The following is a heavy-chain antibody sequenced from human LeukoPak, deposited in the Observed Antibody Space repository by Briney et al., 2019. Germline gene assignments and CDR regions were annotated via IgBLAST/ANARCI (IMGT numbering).Heavy chain of an antibody. Sequence: PGASVKVSCKASGYTFTSYDINWVRQAPGQGLEWMGWMNPNSGGTNYAQKFQGRVTMTRDTSISTAYMELSRLRSDDTAVYYCARSSSGWYFLATIWGQGTLVTVSS. CDR1: GYTFTSYD. CDR3: ARSSSGWYFLATI. CDR2: MNPNSGGT. V-gene: IGHV1-2*02. D-gene: IGHD6-19*01. J-gene: IGHJ4*02.